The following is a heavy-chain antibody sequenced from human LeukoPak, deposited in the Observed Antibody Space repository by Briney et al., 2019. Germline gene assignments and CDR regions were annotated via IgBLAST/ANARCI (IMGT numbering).Heavy chain of an antibody. CDR2: IYYSGST. Sequence: SETLSLTCTVSGGFISSNYWSWIRQPPGKGLEWIGYIYYSGSTNYNPSLKSRVTISVDTSKNQFSLKLSSVTAADTAVYYCARLFTPGGFDYWGQGTLVTVSS. CDR3: ARLFTPGGFDY. J-gene: IGHJ4*02. D-gene: IGHD2-15*01. CDR1: GGFISSNY. V-gene: IGHV4-59*08.